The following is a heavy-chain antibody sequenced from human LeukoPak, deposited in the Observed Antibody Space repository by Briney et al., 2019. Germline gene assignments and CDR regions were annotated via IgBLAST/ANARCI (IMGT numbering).Heavy chain of an antibody. V-gene: IGHV3-30-3*01. J-gene: IGHJ4*02. CDR2: ISYDGSNK. Sequence: GGSLRLSCAASGFTFSSYATHWVRQAPGKGLEWVAVISYDGSNKYYADSVKGRFTISRDNSKNTLYLQMNSLRAEDTAVYYCARDVGEQWLASGDYWGQGTLVTVSS. CDR3: ARDVGEQWLASGDY. D-gene: IGHD6-19*01. CDR1: GFTFSSYA.